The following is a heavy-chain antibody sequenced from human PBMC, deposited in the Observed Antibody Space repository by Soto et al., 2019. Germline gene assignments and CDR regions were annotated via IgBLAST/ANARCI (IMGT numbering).Heavy chain of an antibody. CDR1: GFTFSSYT. V-gene: IGHV3-23*01. J-gene: IGHJ4*02. Sequence: EVQLLESGGGLVQPGGSLRLSCVASGFTFSSYTMSWVRQAPGKGLEWVSTISGRGGTTYYADSVKGRFTISRDNSKNTLYLQMNSLRAEDTAVYYCAKDRYDSSGYFFNDYWGQGTLVTVSS. D-gene: IGHD3-22*01. CDR2: ISGRGGTT. CDR3: AKDRYDSSGYFFNDY.